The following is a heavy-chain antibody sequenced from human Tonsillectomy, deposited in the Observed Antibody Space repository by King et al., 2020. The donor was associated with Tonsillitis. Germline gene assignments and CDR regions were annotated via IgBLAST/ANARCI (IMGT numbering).Heavy chain of an antibody. Sequence: VQLVESGGGVVQPGRSLRLSCAASGFTFNNYGMHWVRQAPGKGLEWVAMIFFDGSDQYYADSVKGRFTISRDNSKNTLFLEMNSLRAEDTAVYYCARDYKYGDAPQDALDIWGQGTTVIVSS. V-gene: IGHV3-33*08. J-gene: IGHJ3*02. D-gene: IGHD2-21*02. CDR3: ARDYKYGDAPQDALDI. CDR1: GFTFNNYG. CDR2: IFFDGSDQ.